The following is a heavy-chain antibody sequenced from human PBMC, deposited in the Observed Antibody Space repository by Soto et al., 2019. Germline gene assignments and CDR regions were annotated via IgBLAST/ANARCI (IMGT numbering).Heavy chain of an antibody. CDR2: IWYDGSKE. V-gene: IGHV3-33*01. CDR1: GLPFNRNG. J-gene: IGHJ6*02. CDR3: ARDRSAGNYFYYGMDV. Sequence: LRLSCVASGLPFNRNGMHWVRQAPGKGLEWVAVIWYDGSKEYYSDSVKGRFTISRDNSKNMLYLQMNSVRVEDTAVYFCARDRSAGNYFYYGMDVWGQGTTVTVSS. D-gene: IGHD1-1*01.